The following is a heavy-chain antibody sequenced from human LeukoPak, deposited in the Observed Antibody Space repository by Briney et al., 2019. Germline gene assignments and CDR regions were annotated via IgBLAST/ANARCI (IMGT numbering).Heavy chain of an antibody. CDR2: IYYSGST. J-gene: IGHJ4*02. D-gene: IGHD3-10*01. Sequence: SETLSLTCTVSGGSISSSSYYWGWIRQPPGKGLEWIGSIYYSGSTYYNPSLKSQVTISVDTSKNQFSLKLSSVTAADTAVYYCARIIRSGSSRYYFDYWGQGTLVTVSS. CDR1: GGSISSSSYY. V-gene: IGHV4-39*07. CDR3: ARIIRSGSSRYYFDY.